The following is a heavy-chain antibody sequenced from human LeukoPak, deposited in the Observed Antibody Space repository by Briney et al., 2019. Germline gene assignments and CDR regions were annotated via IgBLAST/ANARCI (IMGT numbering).Heavy chain of an antibody. CDR1: GGSISSYY. J-gene: IGHJ6*03. CDR3: ARTARSGYPNYYYYMDV. CDR2: IYNSGSP. Sequence: PSETLSLTCTVSGGSISSYYWSWIWQPPGKGLEWIGYIYNSGSPNYNPSLQSRVTISVDTSKNQFSLRLNSVTAADTAVYYCARTARSGYPNYYYYMDVWGKGTTVTVSS. D-gene: IGHD3-22*01. V-gene: IGHV4-59*01.